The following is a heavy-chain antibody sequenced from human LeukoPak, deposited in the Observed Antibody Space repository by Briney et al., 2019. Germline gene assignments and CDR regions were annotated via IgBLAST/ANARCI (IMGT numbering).Heavy chain of an antibody. CDR3: ARAGLYSNYGAHDY. D-gene: IGHD4-11*01. CDR1: GGTFSSYA. J-gene: IGHJ4*02. V-gene: IGHV1-69*04. Sequence: SVKVSCKASGGTFSSYAISWVRQAPGQGLEWMGRIIPILGIANYAQKFQGRVTITADKSTSTAYMELSSLRSEDTAVYYCARAGLYSNYGAHDYWGQGTLVTVSS. CDR2: IIPILGIA.